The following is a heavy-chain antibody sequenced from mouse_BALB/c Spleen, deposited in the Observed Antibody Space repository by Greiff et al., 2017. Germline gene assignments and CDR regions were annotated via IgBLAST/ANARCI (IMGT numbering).Heavy chain of an antibody. CDR2: INPSSGYT. CDR1: GYTFTSYT. J-gene: IGHJ3*01. Sequence: QVQLKESAAELARPGASVKMSCKASGYTFTSYTMHWVKQRPGQGLEWIGYINPSSGYTEYNQKFKDKTTLTADKSSSTAYMQLSSLTSEDSAVYYCARDHGNYFAYWGQGTLVTVSA. V-gene: IGHV1-4*02. CDR3: ARDHGNYFAY. D-gene: IGHD2-1*01.